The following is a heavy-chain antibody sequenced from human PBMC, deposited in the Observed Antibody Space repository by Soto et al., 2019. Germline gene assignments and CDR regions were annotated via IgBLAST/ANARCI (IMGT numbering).Heavy chain of an antibody. CDR3: ARLPGRYNLAGGCDY. D-gene: IGHD3-10*01. J-gene: IGHJ4*02. V-gene: IGHV3-33*01. Sequence: QVQLVESGGGVVQPGTSLRLSCAASGFTFSSYGMHWVRQAPGKGLEWVAVIWYDGSSKYYADSVKGRFSISRDNSMNSLYQHTDCRGAEVTAVYYCARLPGRYNLAGGCDYGGQGTLVTVSS. CDR2: IWYDGSSK. CDR1: GFTFSSYG.